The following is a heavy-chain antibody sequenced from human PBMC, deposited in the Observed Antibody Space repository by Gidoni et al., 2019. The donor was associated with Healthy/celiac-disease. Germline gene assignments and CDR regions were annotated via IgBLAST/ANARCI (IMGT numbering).Heavy chain of an antibody. J-gene: IGHJ4*02. CDR2: INLRDSDT. Sequence: INLRDSDTRYSPSFQGQVTISADKSISTAYLQWSSLKASDTAMYYCASGILTGYSSFDYWGQGTLVTVSP. V-gene: IGHV5-51*01. CDR3: ASGILTGYSSFDY. D-gene: IGHD3-9*01.